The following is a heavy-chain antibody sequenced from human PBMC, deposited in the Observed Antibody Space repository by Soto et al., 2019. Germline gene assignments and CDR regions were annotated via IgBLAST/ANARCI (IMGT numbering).Heavy chain of an antibody. CDR1: GFTFSSYG. CDR3: AKGYSGYDFTFDY. D-gene: IGHD5-12*01. J-gene: IGHJ4*02. V-gene: IGHV3-30*18. Sequence: QVQLVESGGGVVQLGRSLRLSCAASGFTFSSYGMHWVRQAPGKGLEWVAVISYDGSNKYYADSVKGRFTISRDNSKNTLYLQMNSLRAEDTAVYYCAKGYSGYDFTFDYWGQGTLVTVSS. CDR2: ISYDGSNK.